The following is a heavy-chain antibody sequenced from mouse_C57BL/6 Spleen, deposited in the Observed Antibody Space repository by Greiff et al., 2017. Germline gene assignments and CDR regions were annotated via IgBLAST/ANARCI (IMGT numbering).Heavy chain of an antibody. CDR2: IDPANGNT. J-gene: IGHJ2*01. Sequence: VQLKQSVAELVRPGASVKLSCTASGFNIKNTYMHWVKQRPEQGLEWIGRIDPANGNTKYAPKFQGKATLTADTSSNTAYLQLSSLTSEDTAIYYCAYYYGSSHPLDYWGQGTTLTVSS. CDR1: GFNIKNTY. D-gene: IGHD1-1*01. CDR3: AYYYGSSHPLDY. V-gene: IGHV14-3*01.